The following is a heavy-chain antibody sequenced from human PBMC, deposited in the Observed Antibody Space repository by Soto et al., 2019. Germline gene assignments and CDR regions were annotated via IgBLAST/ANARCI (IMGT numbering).Heavy chain of an antibody. Sequence: EVQLVESGGGLVQPGGSLRLSCAASGFTVSSNYMSWVRQAPGKGLEWVSVIYSGGSTYYADSVKGRFTISRDNSKNTLYLQMNSLRAEDTAVYYCARTGGLHYSYMDVWGKGTTVTVSS. CDR3: ARTGGLHYSYMDV. D-gene: IGHD2-8*02. J-gene: IGHJ6*03. V-gene: IGHV3-66*01. CDR1: GFTVSSNY. CDR2: IYSGGST.